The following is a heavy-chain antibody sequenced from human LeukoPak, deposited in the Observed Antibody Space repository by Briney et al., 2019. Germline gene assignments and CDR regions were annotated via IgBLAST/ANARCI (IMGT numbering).Heavy chain of an antibody. CDR1: KFTFSTYS. V-gene: IGHV3-48*01. CDR2: ISTGGSPI. CDR3: AQTSGY. J-gene: IGHJ4*02. Sequence: GGSLRLSCAASKFTFSTYSMSWVRQAPGKGLEWVSYISTGGSPIYYADSVKGRFTISRGNAKNSLYLQMSSLRAEDTAVYYCAQTSGYWGQGTLVTVSS.